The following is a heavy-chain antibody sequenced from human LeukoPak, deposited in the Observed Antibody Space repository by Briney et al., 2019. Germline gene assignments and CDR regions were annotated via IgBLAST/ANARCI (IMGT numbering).Heavy chain of an antibody. Sequence: SETLSLTCAVYGGSFSGYYWSWIRQPPGKGLEWIGEINHSGSTNYNPSLKSRVTISVDTSKNQFSLKLSSVTAADTAVYYCASPSDFHSPDAFDIWGQGTMVTVSS. V-gene: IGHV4-34*01. J-gene: IGHJ3*02. CDR1: GGSFSGYY. CDR3: ASPSDFHSPDAFDI. CDR2: INHSGST.